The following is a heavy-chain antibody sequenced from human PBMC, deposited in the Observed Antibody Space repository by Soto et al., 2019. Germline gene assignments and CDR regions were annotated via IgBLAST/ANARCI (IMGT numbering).Heavy chain of an antibody. CDR2: MNPNSGNT. J-gene: IGHJ6*02. CDR3: ARARQGGTIFGVVIIQEAYYYYGMDA. D-gene: IGHD3-3*01. V-gene: IGHV1-8*01. Sequence: ASVKVSCKASGYTFTSYDINWVRQATGQGLEWMGWMNPNSGNTGYAQKFQGRVTMTRNTSISTAYMELSSLRSEDTAVYYCARARQGGTIFGVVIIQEAYYYYGMDAWGQGTTVTVS. CDR1: GYTFTSYD.